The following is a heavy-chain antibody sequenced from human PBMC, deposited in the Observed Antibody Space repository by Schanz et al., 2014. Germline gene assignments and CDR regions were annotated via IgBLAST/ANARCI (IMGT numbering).Heavy chain of an antibody. CDR2: IIPILGIA. CDR1: GGTFSSYA. J-gene: IGHJ4*03. CDR3: ARDGVDAAAGGNY. D-gene: IGHD6-13*01. Sequence: QVQLVQSGAEVKKPGSPVKVSCKSSGGTFSSYAISWVRQAPGQGLEWMGRIIPILGIATYAQKFQGRLTITADKSTSTVYMELSSLRSEDTAVYYCARDGVDAAAGGNYWGQGTKVTVAS. V-gene: IGHV1-69*04.